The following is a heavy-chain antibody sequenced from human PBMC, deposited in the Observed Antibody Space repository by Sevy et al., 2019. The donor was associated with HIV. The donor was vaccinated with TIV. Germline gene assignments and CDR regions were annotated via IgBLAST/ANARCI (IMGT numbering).Heavy chain of an antibody. CDR3: ARYLXRXEXAXDX. CDR2: XNXXGST. V-gene: IGHV4-34*01. CDR1: GXXFSGYY. Sequence: SETLSLTCAVYGXXFSGYYWXWIRXPXGKGLEWXXEXNXXGSTNYNPSLKSRVTISVDTSKNQFSLKLSSVTAADTAVYYCARYLXRXEXAXDXWGQGTMVTVSS. J-gene: IGHJ3*02.